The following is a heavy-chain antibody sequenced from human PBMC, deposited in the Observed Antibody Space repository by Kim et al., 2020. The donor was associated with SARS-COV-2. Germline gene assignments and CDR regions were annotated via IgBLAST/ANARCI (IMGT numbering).Heavy chain of an antibody. CDR3: GGYYYDSSGYPTYYYYYGMDV. Sequence: SVKVSCKASGGTFSSYAISWVRQAPGQGLEWMGGIIPIFGTANYAQKFQGRVTITADESTSTAYMELSSLRSEDTAVYYCGGYYYDSSGYPTYYYYYGMDVWGQGTTVTVSS. CDR2: IIPIFGTA. CDR1: GGTFSSYA. J-gene: IGHJ6*02. V-gene: IGHV1-69*13. D-gene: IGHD3-22*01.